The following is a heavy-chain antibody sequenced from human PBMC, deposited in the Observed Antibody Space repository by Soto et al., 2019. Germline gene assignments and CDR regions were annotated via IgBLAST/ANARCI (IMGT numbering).Heavy chain of an antibody. V-gene: IGHV3-30*18. D-gene: IGHD2-15*01. J-gene: IGHJ4*02. Sequence: QVQLVESGGGVVQPGRSLRLSCAASGFTFSSYGMHWVRQAPGKGLEWVAVISYDGSNKYYADSVKGRFTISRDNSKNTLYLQMNSLRAEDTAVYYGAKETYSGPLDYWGQRTLVTVSS. CDR2: ISYDGSNK. CDR1: GFTFSSYG. CDR3: AKETYSGPLDY.